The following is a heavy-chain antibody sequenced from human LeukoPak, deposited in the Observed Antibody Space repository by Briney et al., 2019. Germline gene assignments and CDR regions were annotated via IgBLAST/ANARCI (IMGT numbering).Heavy chain of an antibody. CDR3: AKPSNSPFDY. CDR2: IRYDGSNK. V-gene: IGHV3-30*02. D-gene: IGHD2-21*01. J-gene: IGHJ4*02. Sequence: TGGSLRLSCAASEFTFSSYGMHWVRQAPGKGLEWVAFIRYDGSNKYYADSVKGRFTISRDNSKNTLYLQMNSLRAEDTAVYYCAKPSNSPFDYWGQGTLVTVSS. CDR1: EFTFSSYG.